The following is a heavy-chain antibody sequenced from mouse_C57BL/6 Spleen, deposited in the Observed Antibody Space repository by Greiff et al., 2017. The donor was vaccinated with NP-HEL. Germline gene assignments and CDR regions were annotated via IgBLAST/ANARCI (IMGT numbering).Heavy chain of an antibody. CDR3: ASRWYGTFDY. CDR1: GYTFTSYW. CDR2: IDPSDSYT. D-gene: IGHD2-10*02. V-gene: IGHV1-50*01. J-gene: IGHJ2*01. Sequence: QVQLQQSGAELVKPGASVKLSCKASGYTFTSYWMQWVKQRPGQGLEWIGEIDPSDSYTNYNQKFKGKATLTVDTSSSTAYMQLSSLTSEDSAVYYCASRWYGTFDYWGQGTTLTVSS.